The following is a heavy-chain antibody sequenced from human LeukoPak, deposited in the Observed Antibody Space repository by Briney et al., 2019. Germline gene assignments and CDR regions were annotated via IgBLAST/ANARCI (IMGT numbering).Heavy chain of an antibody. J-gene: IGHJ4*02. CDR3: ARAVSVGSGYYYVWGVYFDY. CDR2: ISAYNGNT. D-gene: IGHD3-22*01. V-gene: IGHV1-18*01. Sequence: EASVKVSCTASGYTFTSYGISWVRQAPGQGLEWMGWISAYNGNTNYAQELQGRVTMTTDTSTSTAYMELRSLRSDDTAVYYCARAVSVGSGYYYVWGVYFDYWGQGTLVTVSS. CDR1: GYTFTSYG.